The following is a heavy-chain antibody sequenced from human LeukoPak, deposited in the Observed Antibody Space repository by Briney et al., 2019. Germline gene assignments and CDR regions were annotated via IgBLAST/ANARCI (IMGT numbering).Heavy chain of an antibody. CDR3: ARVIFGVVITLRYMDV. V-gene: IGHV6-1*01. J-gene: IGHJ6*03. CDR2: TYYRSKWYN. D-gene: IGHD3-3*01. CDR1: GDSVSSNSAA. Sequence: SQALSLTCVISGDSVSSNSAAWNWIRQSPSRSLEWLGRTYYRSKWYNDYAVSVKSRITINPDTSKNQFSLQLNSVTPEDTAVYYCARVIFGVVITLRYMDVWGKGTTVTVSS.